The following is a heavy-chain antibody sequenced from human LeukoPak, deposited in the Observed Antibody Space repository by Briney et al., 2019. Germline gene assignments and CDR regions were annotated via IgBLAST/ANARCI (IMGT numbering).Heavy chain of an antibody. V-gene: IGHV4-34*01. J-gene: IGHJ4*02. CDR2: INHSGST. Sequence: PSETLSLTCTVSGGSISSYYWSWIRQPPGKGLERIGEINHSGSTNYNPSLKSRVTISVDTSKNQFSLKLSSVTAADTAVYYCARWELANLFDYWGQGTLVTVSS. CDR3: ARWELANLFDY. D-gene: IGHD1-26*01. CDR1: GGSISSYY.